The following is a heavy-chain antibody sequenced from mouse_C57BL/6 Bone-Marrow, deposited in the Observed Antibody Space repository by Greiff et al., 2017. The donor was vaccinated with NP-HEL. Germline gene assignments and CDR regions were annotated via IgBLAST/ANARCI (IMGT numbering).Heavy chain of an antibody. CDR1: GFTFSNYW. V-gene: IGHV6-3*01. CDR3: TRLRLFAY. J-gene: IGHJ3*01. D-gene: IGHD1-1*01. CDR2: IRLKSDNYAT. Sequence: DVMLVESGGGLVQPGGSMKLSCVASGFTFSNYWMNWVRQSPEKGLEWVAQIRLKSDNYATHYAESVKGRFTISRDDSKSSVYLQMNNLRAEDTGIYYCTRLRLFAYWGQGTLVTVSA.